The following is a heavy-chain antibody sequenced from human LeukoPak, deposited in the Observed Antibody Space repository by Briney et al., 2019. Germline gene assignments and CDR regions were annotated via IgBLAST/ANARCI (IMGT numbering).Heavy chain of an antibody. J-gene: IGHJ4*02. Sequence: GGSLRLPCAASGFTFSSYEMNWVRQAPGKGLEWVSYISSSGSTIYYADSAKGRFTISRDNAKNSLYLQMNSLRAEDTAVYYCASHYDILTGYPSYFDYWGQGTLVTVSS. CDR3: ASHYDILTGYPSYFDY. D-gene: IGHD3-9*01. CDR1: GFTFSSYE. V-gene: IGHV3-48*03. CDR2: ISSSGSTI.